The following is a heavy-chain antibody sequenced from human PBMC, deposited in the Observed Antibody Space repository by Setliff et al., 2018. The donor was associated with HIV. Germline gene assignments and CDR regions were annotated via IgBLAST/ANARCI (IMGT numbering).Heavy chain of an antibody. CDR1: GDTFRSYA. CDR2: IVPTLGSV. D-gene: IGHD1-1*01. Sequence: SVKVSCKASGDTFRSYAISWVRQAPGQGLEWMGRIVPTLGSVNYAQEFQGRVTITADKSTSTVYMELSSLRSDDTAVYYCATGLSSTDPSSNSWGQGTPVTVSS. J-gene: IGHJ4*02. CDR3: ATGLSSTDPSSNS. V-gene: IGHV1-69*04.